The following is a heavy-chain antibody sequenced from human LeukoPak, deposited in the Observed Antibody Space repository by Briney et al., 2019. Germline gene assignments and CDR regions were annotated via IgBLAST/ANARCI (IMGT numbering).Heavy chain of an antibody. CDR2: ISDSGGST. J-gene: IGHJ4*02. V-gene: IGHV3-23*01. CDR1: GITLSNYG. D-gene: IGHD3-10*01. Sequence: GGSLRLSCAVSGITLSNYGMSWVRQAPGKGLEWVAGISDSGGSTNYADSVKGRFTISRDNPKNTLYLQMNSLRAEDTAVYFCARRGVVVRVILVGFHKEAFYFDSWGQGALVTVSS. CDR3: ARRGVVVRVILVGFHKEAFYFDS.